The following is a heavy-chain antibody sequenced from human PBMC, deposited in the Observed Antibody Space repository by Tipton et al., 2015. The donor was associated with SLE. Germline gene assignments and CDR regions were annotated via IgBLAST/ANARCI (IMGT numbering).Heavy chain of an antibody. CDR1: GYSISSDYY. D-gene: IGHD3-3*01. CDR3: ARGFYVADFSSGFFVNWFDP. V-gene: IGHV4-38-2*01. J-gene: IGHJ5*02. CDR2: MFHSGTT. Sequence: TLSLTCEVSGYSISSDYYWGWIRQPPGEGLEWIGSMFHSGTTYVNPSLKSRVTISVDKSKSQFSLKVRSVTAADTAVYYCARGFYVADFSSGFFVNWFDPWGQGTLVTVSS.